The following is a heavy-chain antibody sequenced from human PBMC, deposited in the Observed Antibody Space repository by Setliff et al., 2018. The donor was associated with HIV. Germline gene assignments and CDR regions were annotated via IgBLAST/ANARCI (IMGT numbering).Heavy chain of an antibody. CDR3: ATVGPTGAYFHD. CDR2: FDPEDGPDDGQT. CDR1: GSSLTELS. J-gene: IGHJ4*02. Sequence: ASVKVSCKVSGSSLTELSIHWVRQTPGKGLQWMGGFDPEDGPDDGQTIYARKFQGRVTMTEDTSTDTAYMVLARLTSEDTAVYFCATVGPTGAYFHDWGQGTRVTVSS. D-gene: IGHD1-26*01. V-gene: IGHV1-24*01.